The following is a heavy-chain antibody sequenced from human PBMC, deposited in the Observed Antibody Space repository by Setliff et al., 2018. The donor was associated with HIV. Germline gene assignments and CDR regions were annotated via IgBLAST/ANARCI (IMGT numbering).Heavy chain of an antibody. D-gene: IGHD6-6*01. Sequence: ASVKVSCKTSGYTFTAHYINWVRQAPGQGLEWVGFINPHTGSTNYPQNFQGRVTMTGDTSISTAFLELSSLISDDTAVYYCARGSNFPYSSSSDYWGQGTLVTVSS. CDR3: ARGSNFPYSSSSDY. V-gene: IGHV1-2*02. CDR1: GYTFTAHY. J-gene: IGHJ4*02. CDR2: INPHTGST.